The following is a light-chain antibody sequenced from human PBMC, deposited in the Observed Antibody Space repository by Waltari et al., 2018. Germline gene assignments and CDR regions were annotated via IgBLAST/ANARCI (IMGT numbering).Light chain of an antibody. J-gene: IGKJ3*01. CDR1: QGISSY. CDR3: QQYYSYPPRT. CDR2: AAS. V-gene: IGKV1-8*01. Sequence: AIRMTQSPSSLSASTGDSVTITCRASQGISSYLAWYQQKPGKDPKLLIYAASTLQSGVPSRFSGSGSGTDFTLTISCLQSEDFATYYCQQYYSYPPRTFGPGTKVDIK.